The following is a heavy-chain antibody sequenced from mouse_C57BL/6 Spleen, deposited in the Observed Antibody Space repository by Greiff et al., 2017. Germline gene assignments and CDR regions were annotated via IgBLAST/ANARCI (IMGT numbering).Heavy chain of an antibody. CDR3: ARSPFPYGNYLYFDV. V-gene: IGHV1-81*01. CDR1: GYTFTSYG. Sequence: VQLQQSGAELARPGASVKLSCKASGYTFTSYGISWVKQRTGQGLGWIGEIYPRSGNTYYNEKFKGKATLTADKSSSTAYMELRSLTSEDSAVYFCARSPFPYGNYLYFDVWGTGTTVTVSS. CDR2: IYPRSGNT. D-gene: IGHD2-1*01. J-gene: IGHJ1*03.